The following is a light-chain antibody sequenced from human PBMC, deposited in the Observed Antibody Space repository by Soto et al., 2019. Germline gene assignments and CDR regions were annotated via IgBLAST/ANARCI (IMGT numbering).Light chain of an antibody. V-gene: IGLV2-14*01. J-gene: IGLJ2*01. CDR2: EVS. CDR3: NSYRSTDTVV. Sequence: QSVLTQPASVSGSPGQSITISCTGTSNDVGGYNHVSWYQQHPGKAPKLIIYEVSYRPSGVSNRFSGSKSGNTASLTISGLQPEDEADYYCNSYRSTDTVVFGGGTQLTVL. CDR1: SNDVGGYNH.